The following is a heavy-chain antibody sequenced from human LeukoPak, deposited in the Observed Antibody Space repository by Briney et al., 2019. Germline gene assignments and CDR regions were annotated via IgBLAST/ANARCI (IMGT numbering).Heavy chain of an antibody. Sequence: GASVKVSCKASGGTFSSYAISWVRQAPGQGLEWMGRIIPILGIANYAQKFQGRVTITADKSTSTAYMELSSLRSEDTAVYYCASPLLHQGDYWGQGTLVTVFS. CDR2: IIPILGIA. CDR3: ASPLLHQGDY. D-gene: IGHD2-2*01. J-gene: IGHJ4*02. CDR1: GGTFSSYA. V-gene: IGHV1-69*04.